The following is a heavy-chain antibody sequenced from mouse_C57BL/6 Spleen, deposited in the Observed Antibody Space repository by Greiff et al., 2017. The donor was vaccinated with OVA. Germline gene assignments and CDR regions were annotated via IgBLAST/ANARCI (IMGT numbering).Heavy chain of an antibody. CDR3: ARGGITTVRGYYAMDY. CDR2: INPNNGGT. D-gene: IGHD1-1*01. CDR1: GYTFTDYY. Sequence: EVQLQQSGPELVKPGASVKISCKASGYTFTDYYMNWVKQSHGKSLEWIGDINPNNGGTSYNQKFKGKATLTVDKSSSTAYMELRSLTSEDSAVYYCARGGITTVRGYYAMDYWGQGTSGTVSS. V-gene: IGHV1-26*01. J-gene: IGHJ4*01.